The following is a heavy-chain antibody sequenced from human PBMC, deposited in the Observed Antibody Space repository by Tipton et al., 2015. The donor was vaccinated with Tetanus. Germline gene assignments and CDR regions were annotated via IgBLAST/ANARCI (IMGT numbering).Heavy chain of an antibody. CDR1: GGTFGSYA. Sequence: QSGPEVKKPGSSVKVSCEASGGTFGSYAVNWVRQAPGQGLEWMGGIIPFSDTIEYSQKFQGRVRITADKSSSPAYMELSSLKPEDTAVYYWARGHRHDPKTFYGMDRWGQGTTVIVSS. V-gene: IGHV1-69*06. D-gene: IGHD1-1*01. J-gene: IGHJ6*02. CDR3: ARGHRHDPKTFYGMDR. CDR2: IIPFSDTI.